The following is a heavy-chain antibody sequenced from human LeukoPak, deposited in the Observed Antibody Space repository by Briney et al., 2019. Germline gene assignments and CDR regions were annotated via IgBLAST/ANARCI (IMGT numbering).Heavy chain of an antibody. CDR3: ARGYNWNDVPKGFDY. D-gene: IGHD1-1*01. CDR1: GYTFTRYG. Sequence: ASVTVSCKASGYTFTRYGISWVRQAPGQGLDWMGWTSEYNGNTNYEQKLQGRVTMTTDTSTSTDYMELRSLRPDDTAVYYCARGYNWNDVPKGFDYWGQGTLVTVSS. V-gene: IGHV1-18*04. CDR2: TSEYNGNT. J-gene: IGHJ4*02.